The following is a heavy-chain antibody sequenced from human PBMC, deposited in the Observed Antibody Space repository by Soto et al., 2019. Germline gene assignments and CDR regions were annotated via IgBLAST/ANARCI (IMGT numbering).Heavy chain of an antibody. CDR1: GGSISSYY. Sequence: PSETLSLTCTVSGGSISSYYWSWIRQPPGKGLEWIGYIYYSGSTNYNPSLKSRVTISVDTSKNQFSLKLSSVTAADTAVYYCARDEGGSTFDYWGQGTLVTVSS. CDR2: IYYSGST. CDR3: ARDEGGSTFDY. V-gene: IGHV4-59*01. D-gene: IGHD1-26*01. J-gene: IGHJ4*02.